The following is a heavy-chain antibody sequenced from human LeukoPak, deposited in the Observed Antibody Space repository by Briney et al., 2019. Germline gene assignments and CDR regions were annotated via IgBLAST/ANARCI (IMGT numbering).Heavy chain of an antibody. D-gene: IGHD2-15*01. CDR3: ARVALSGYCSGGSCYVDWFDP. Sequence: SQTLSLTCAISGDSVSSNSAAWNWIRQSPSRGLEWLGRTYYRSKWYNDYAVSVKSRITINPDTSKNQFSLKLNSVTPEDTAVYYCARVALSGYCSGGSCYVDWFDPWGQGTLVTVSS. CDR2: TYYRSKWYN. J-gene: IGHJ5*02. CDR1: GDSVSSNSAA. V-gene: IGHV6-1*01.